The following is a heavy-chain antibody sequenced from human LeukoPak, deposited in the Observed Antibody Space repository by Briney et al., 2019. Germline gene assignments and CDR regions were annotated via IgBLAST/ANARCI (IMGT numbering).Heavy chain of an antibody. D-gene: IGHD5-24*01. J-gene: IGHJ4*02. CDR1: GFNFSSFS. V-gene: IGHV3-48*04. CDR2: ISSSGSTI. Sequence: PGGSLRLSCATSGFNFSSFSMNWVRQAPGKGLEWVSYISSSGSTIYYADSVKGRFTISRDNAKNSLYLQMNSLRAEDTAVYYCAKDDRWLQFCCWGQGTLVTVSA. CDR3: AKDDRWLQFCC.